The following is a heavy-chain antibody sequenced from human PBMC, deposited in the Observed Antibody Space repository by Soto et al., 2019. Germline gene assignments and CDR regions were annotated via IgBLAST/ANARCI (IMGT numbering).Heavy chain of an antibody. V-gene: IGHV1-69*13. Sequence: GASVKVSCKASGGTFSSYAISWVRQAPGQGLERMGGIIPIFGTANYAQKSQGRVTITADESTSTAYMELSSLRSEDTAVYYCAKGVGGYDLRQLYWGQGTLVTVS. J-gene: IGHJ4*02. CDR2: IIPIFGTA. D-gene: IGHD5-12*01. CDR1: GGTFSSYA. CDR3: AKGVGGYDLRQLY.